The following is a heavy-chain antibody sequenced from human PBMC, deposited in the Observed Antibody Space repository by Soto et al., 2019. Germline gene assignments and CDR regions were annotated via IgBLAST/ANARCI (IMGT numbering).Heavy chain of an antibody. CDR1: GYTLTSYV. V-gene: IGHV1-18*01. D-gene: IGHD3-9*01. CDR2: ISAYNGNT. J-gene: IGHJ4*01. CDR3: ARQADYDILTGYYNPGFDY. Sequence: ASVKGSCPASGYTLTSYVLSWLRQAPGQGLEWMGWISAYNGNTNYAQKLQGRVTMTTDTSTSTAYMELRSLRSDDTAVYYCARQADYDILTGYYNPGFDYWG.